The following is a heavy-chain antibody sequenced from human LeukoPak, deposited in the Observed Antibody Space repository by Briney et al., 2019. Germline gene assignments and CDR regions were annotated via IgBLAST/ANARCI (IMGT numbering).Heavy chain of an antibody. CDR2: INHSRST. CDR3: ARQEDDVLTGYYLNY. J-gene: IGHJ4*02. Sequence: SETLSLTCAVYGGSFSGYYWSWIRQPPGKGLEWIGEINHSRSTNYNPSLQSRLTITVDTSKNQFSLKLSSVTAADTAVFYCARQEDDVLTGYYLNYWGQGTLVTVSS. V-gene: IGHV4-34*01. CDR1: GGSFSGYY. D-gene: IGHD3-9*01.